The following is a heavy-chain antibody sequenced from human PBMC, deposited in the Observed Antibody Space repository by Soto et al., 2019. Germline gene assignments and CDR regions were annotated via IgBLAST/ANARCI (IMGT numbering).Heavy chain of an antibody. CDR3: ARRSYSGSYSNWFDP. D-gene: IGHD1-26*01. CDR1: GGSFSGYY. CDR2: INHSGST. J-gene: IGHJ5*02. V-gene: IGHV4-34*01. Sequence: NPSETLSLTCAVYGGSFSGYYWSWIRQPPGKGLEWIGEINHSGSTNYNPSLKSRVTISVDTSKNQFSLKLSSVAAADTAVYYCARRSYSGSYSNWFDPWGQGTLVTVSS.